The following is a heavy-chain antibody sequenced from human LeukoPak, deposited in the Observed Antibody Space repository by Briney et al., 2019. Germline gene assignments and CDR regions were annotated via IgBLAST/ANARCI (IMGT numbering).Heavy chain of an antibody. CDR1: GGSFSGSY. CDR3: ARALRQFGYYYYMDV. Sequence: PSETLSLTCAVYGGSFSGSYWTWIRQPPGKGLEWIGEINHSGSTNYNPSLKSRVTISADTSNNQFSLKLKSVPAADTAVYYCARALRQFGYYYYMDVWGKGTTVTVSS. V-gene: IGHV4-34*01. J-gene: IGHJ6*03. CDR2: INHSGST. D-gene: IGHD3-10*01.